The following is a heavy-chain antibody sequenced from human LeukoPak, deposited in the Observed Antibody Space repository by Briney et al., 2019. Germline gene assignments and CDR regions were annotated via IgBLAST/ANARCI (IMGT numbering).Heavy chain of an antibody. Sequence: SETLSLTCTVSGGFISSYYWSWIRQPPGKGLEWIGYIYYSGSTNYNPSLKSRVTISVDTSKNQFSLKLSSVTAADTAVYYCARLVVTPAPFDYWGQGTLVTVSS. CDR1: GGFISSYY. J-gene: IGHJ4*02. CDR3: ARLVVTPAPFDY. D-gene: IGHD4-23*01. V-gene: IGHV4-59*01. CDR2: IYYSGST.